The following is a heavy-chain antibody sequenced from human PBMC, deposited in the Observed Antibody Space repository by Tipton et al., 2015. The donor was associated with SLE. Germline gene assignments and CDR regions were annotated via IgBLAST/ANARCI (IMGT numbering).Heavy chain of an antibody. CDR1: GFTFSSYA. Sequence: RSLRLSCAASGFTFSSYAMHWVRQAPGKGLEWVAVISYDGSNKYYADSVKGRFTISRDNSKNTLYLQMNSLRSDDTAVYYCARNENIAAAGTGWFDPWGQGTLVTVSS. V-gene: IGHV3-30-3*01. CDR3: ARNENIAAAGTGWFDP. J-gene: IGHJ5*02. CDR2: ISYDGSNK. D-gene: IGHD6-13*01.